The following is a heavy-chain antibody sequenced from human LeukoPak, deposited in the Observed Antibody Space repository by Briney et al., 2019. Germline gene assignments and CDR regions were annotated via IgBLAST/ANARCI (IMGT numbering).Heavy chain of an antibody. D-gene: IGHD5-12*01. CDR3: ARGGGYASPIGY. CDR1: GGSISTYY. Sequence: SETLSLTCTLSGGSISTYYWSWIRQPPGKGLEWIWYIYHSGSTNYNPSPMSRGIITLDTSKNQCSLKLSSVTAADTAVYYCARGGGYASPIGYWGQGALVTVSS. CDR2: IYHSGST. V-gene: IGHV4-59*01. J-gene: IGHJ4*02.